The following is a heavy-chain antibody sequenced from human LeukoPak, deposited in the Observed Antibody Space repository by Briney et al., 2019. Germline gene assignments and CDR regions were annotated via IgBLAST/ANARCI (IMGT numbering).Heavy chain of an antibody. J-gene: IGHJ6*02. CDR3: ARGYSNYGAPPGEYYYYYGMDV. CDR1: GFTFSSYA. CDR2: ISYDGSNK. V-gene: IGHV3-30-3*01. Sequence: PGGSLRLSCAASGFTFSSYAMHWVRQAPGKGLEWVAVISYDGSNKYYADSVKGRFTISRDNSKNTLYLQMNSLRAEDTAVYYCARGYSNYGAPPGEYYYYYGMDVWGQGTTVTVSS. D-gene: IGHD4-11*01.